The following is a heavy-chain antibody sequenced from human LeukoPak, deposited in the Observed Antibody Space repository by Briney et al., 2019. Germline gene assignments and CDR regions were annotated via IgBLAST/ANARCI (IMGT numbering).Heavy chain of an antibody. Sequence: ASVKVSCKASGYTFTGYYMHWVRQAPGQGLEWMGWINPNSGSTNYAQKFQGRVTMTRDTSISTAYMELSRLRSDDTAVYYCARLDYYGSKGGWFDPWGQGTLATVSS. D-gene: IGHD3-10*01. J-gene: IGHJ5*02. CDR3: ARLDYYGSKGGWFDP. CDR2: INPNSGST. V-gene: IGHV1-2*02. CDR1: GYTFTGYY.